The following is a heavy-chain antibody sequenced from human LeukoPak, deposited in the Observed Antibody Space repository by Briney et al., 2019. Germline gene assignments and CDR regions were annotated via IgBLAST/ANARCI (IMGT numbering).Heavy chain of an antibody. CDR2: ISGSGGST. V-gene: IGHV3-23*01. D-gene: IGHD3-16*02. J-gene: IGHJ4*02. Sequence: GGSLRLSCAASGFTFSSYAMSWVRQAPGKGLEWVSAISGSGGSTYYADSVKGRFTISRDNAKNSLYLQMNSLRAEDTAVYYCGANYDYVWGSYPCDYWAREPWSPSPQ. CDR3: GANYDYVWGSYPCDY. CDR1: GFTFSSYA.